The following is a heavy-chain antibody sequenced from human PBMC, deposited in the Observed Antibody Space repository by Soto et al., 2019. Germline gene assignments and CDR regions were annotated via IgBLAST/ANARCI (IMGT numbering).Heavy chain of an antibody. CDR3: ARGYCSGGSCCTGGFAFDI. V-gene: IGHV6-1*01. D-gene: IGHD2-15*01. J-gene: IGHJ3*02. Sequence: PSQTLPLSCDISGDSVSSNSSACNWIRKTPSRGLEWLGRTYYRSKWYNDYAESVKRRITINPDTSKNQFSLQLNSVTPEDTAVYYCARGYCSGGSCCTGGFAFDIWGQGTMVTVSS. CDR1: GDSVSSNSSA. CDR2: TYYRSKWYN.